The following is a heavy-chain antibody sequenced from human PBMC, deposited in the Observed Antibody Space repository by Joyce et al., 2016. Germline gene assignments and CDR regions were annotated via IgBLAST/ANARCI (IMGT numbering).Heavy chain of an antibody. CDR1: EYTFTRYD. Sequence: QVQLVQSGAEVKKPGASVKVSCKASEYTFTRYDINWVRQATGQGREWMGWMDPNSGDTGDAQKFQGRVTMTRNTSITTAYLELSGLTSEDTAVYYCARSRYRKGWFDPWGQGTLVTVHS. V-gene: IGHV1-8*01. CDR2: MDPNSGDT. D-gene: IGHD5-12*01. CDR3: ARSRYRKGWFDP. J-gene: IGHJ5*02.